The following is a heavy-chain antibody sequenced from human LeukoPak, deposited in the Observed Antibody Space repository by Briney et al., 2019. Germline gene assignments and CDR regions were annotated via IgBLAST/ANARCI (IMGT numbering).Heavy chain of an antibody. D-gene: IGHD6-19*01. CDR1: GFTFNSYG. CDR2: ISYDGSNK. V-gene: IGHV3-30*03. CDR3: ARDGSSSGWSHDASDI. J-gene: IGHJ3*02. Sequence: GGSLRLSCAASGFTFNSYGMHWVRQAPGKGLEWVAVISYDGSNKYYADSVKGRFTISRDNSKNTLYLQMSSLRAEDTAVYYCARDGSSSGWSHDASDIWGQGTMVTVSS.